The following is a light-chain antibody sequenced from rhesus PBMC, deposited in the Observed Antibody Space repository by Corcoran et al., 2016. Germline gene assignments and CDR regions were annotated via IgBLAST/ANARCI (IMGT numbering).Light chain of an antibody. Sequence: DIQMTQSPSSLSASVGDRVTITCRASQGITNDLAWYQQRPGETPKLLIYEASSLQSGIPSRFSGSGSGTDFTLTISSLHSEDFATYYCQHCYSPPYNFGQGTKVEI. V-gene: IGKV1-21*01. CDR2: EAS. CDR3: QHCYSPPYN. CDR1: QGITND. J-gene: IGKJ2*01.